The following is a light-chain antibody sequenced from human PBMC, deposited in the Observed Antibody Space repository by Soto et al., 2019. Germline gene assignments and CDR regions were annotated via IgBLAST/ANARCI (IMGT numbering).Light chain of an antibody. Sequence: EIVLTQSPGTLSLSPGERATLSCRASQSLTSNYLAWYQQKPGQAPRLLISGTSNRATGIPDRFSGSGSGTDFTLTINRLEPDDFAVYYCQQYGDSVFTFGPGTKWIS. J-gene: IGKJ3*01. CDR1: QSLTSNY. CDR2: GTS. CDR3: QQYGDSVFT. V-gene: IGKV3-20*01.